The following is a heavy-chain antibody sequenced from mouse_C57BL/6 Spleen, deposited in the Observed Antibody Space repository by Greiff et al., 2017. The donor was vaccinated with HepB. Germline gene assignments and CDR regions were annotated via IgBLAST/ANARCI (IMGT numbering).Heavy chain of an antibody. CDR1: GYSITSGYY. D-gene: IGHD1-1*01. V-gene: IGHV3-6*01. J-gene: IGHJ4*01. CDR2: ISYDGSN. Sequence: EVQLVESGPGLVKPSQSLSLTCSVTGYSITSGYYWNWIRQFPGNKLEWMGYISYDGSNNYNPSLKNRISITRDTSKNQFFLKLNSVTTEDTATYYCAREGDYYGSSHYAIDYWGQGTSVTVSS. CDR3: AREGDYYGSSHYAIDY.